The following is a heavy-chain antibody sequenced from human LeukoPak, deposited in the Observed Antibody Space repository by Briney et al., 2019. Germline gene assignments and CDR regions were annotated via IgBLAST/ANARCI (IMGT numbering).Heavy chain of an antibody. CDR3: AREMATYYYYYYMDV. Sequence: ASVKVSCKASGYTFTSYYMHWVRQAPGQGLEWMGIINPSGGSTSYAQKFQGRDTMTRDTSTSTVYMELSSLRSEDTAVYYCAREMATYYYYYYMDVWGKGTTVTISS. D-gene: IGHD5-24*01. V-gene: IGHV1-46*01. J-gene: IGHJ6*03. CDR1: GYTFTSYY. CDR2: INPSGGST.